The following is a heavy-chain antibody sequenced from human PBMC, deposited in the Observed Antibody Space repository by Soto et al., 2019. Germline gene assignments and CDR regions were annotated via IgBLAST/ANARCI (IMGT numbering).Heavy chain of an antibody. D-gene: IGHD6-13*01. CDR3: ARQAAAGKYYYAMDV. CDR2: IYPGDSDT. V-gene: IGHV5-51*01. Sequence: GESLKISCKGSGYSFTTYWIGWVRQMPWKGLEGMVIIYPGDSDTRYSPSFQGQVTISADKSINTTYLQWSSLKASDTAIYYCARQAAAGKYYYAMDVWGQGTTVTVSS. CDR1: GYSFTTYW. J-gene: IGHJ6*02.